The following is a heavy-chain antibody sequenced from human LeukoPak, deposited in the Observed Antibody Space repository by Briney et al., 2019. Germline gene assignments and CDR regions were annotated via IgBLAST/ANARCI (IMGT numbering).Heavy chain of an antibody. CDR2: IYYRGTT. CDR3: ARGKNDVYHMDV. Sequence: SETLSLTCTVSGDSLRNFCWSWIRQSAGKDLEYIGYIYYRGTTNNNPSLKGRLTMSIDTSKNQFSLKLSSVTAADTAVYYCARGKNDVYHMDVWGTGTTGIVSS. V-gene: IGHV4-59*01. J-gene: IGHJ6*03. CDR1: GDSLRNFC. D-gene: IGHD1-1*01.